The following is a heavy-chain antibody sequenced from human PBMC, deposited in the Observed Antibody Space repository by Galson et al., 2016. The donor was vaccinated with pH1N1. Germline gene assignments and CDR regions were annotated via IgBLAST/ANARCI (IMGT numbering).Heavy chain of an antibody. CDR1: GFYISSDYY. J-gene: IGHJ4*02. V-gene: IGHV4-38-2*01. D-gene: IGHD7-27*01. CDR3: ARQRMGMDFDN. CDR2: IHYTGTT. Sequence: ETLSLTCDVSGFYISSDYYWGWTRQSPGKALEWIGSIHYTGTTHFNPSLKSRVTMSADTSRNQFSLNLSSVTAADTALFYCARQRMGMDFDNWGQGTLVAVSS.